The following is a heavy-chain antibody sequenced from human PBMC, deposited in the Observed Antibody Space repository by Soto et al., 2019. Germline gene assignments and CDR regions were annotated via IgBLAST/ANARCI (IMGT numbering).Heavy chain of an antibody. CDR2: IDWDDDK. J-gene: IGHJ4*02. V-gene: IGHV2-70*01. Sequence: DSGAKLVNQTQTVRLACTFCWFSLRTREMCVSWIRQPPGKALEWLALIDWDDDKYYGTSLKTRLTISKDTSKNQVVLTMTNMDPVDTATYYCARIRDCSGGNPHPYYFDYWGQGTLVTVSS. CDR1: WFSLRTREMC. CDR3: ARIRDCSGGNPHPYYFDY. D-gene: IGHD2-15*01.